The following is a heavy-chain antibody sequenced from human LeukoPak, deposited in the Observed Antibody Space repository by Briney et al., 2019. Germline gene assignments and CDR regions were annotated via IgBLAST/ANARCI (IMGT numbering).Heavy chain of an antibody. J-gene: IGHJ6*03. Sequence: PSETLSLTCSVSGGSINGGVINWSWLRQSPGKGLEWIGYIYQTGSTNYNPSLKSRVTISVDMSKNQFSLTLTSVTAADTAVYYCAREISGKWGSPPPSYYYYMDVWGKGTTVTVSS. V-gene: IGHV4-30-2*06. D-gene: IGHD3-16*01. CDR1: GGSINGGVIN. CDR2: IYQTGST. CDR3: AREISGKWGSPPPSYYYYMDV.